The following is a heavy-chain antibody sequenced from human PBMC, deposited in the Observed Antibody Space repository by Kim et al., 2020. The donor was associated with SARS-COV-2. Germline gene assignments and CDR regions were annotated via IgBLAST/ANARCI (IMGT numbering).Heavy chain of an antibody. CDR1: GFTLSSYG. J-gene: IGHJ4*02. D-gene: IGHD2-15*01. Sequence: GGSLRLSCAASGFTLSSYGIHWVRQAPGKGLEWVAGISYDGTKIFYVESVKGRFTISRDNSKNTVDLQMNSLRPEDTAVYHCATGRGGNPLQPEFDYWGQGTLVTVSS. CDR2: ISYDGTKI. CDR3: ATGRGGNPLQPEFDY. V-gene: IGHV3-30*03.